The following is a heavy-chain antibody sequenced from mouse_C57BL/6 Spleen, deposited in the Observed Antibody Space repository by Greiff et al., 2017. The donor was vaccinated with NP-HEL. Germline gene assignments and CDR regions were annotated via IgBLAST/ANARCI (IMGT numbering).Heavy chain of an antibody. CDR3: ARGGYDYAY. J-gene: IGHJ2*01. CDR1: GYSITSGYY. CDR2: ISYDGSN. D-gene: IGHD2-4*01. V-gene: IGHV3-6*01. Sequence: VQLQQSGPGLVKPSQSLSLTCSVTGYSITSGYYWNWIRQFPGNKLEWMGYISYDGSNNYNPSLKNRISITRDTSKNQFFLKLNSVTTEDTATYYCARGGYDYAYWGQGTTLTVSS.